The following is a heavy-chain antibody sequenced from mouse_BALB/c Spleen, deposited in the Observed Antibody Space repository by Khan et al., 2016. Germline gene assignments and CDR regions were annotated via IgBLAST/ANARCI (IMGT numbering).Heavy chain of an antibody. J-gene: IGHJ3*01. Sequence: QVQLKESGPGLVASSQSLSITCTVSGFSLTSYGIHWVRQPPGKGLEWLGVIWAGGGTNYDSALMSRLSINKDNSTSQVFLTMNSLQTDDTTMYYCVSELGGFAYWGHGALCTVSA. D-gene: IGHD4-1*01. CDR3: VSELGGFAY. CDR1: GFSLTSYG. CDR2: IWAGGGT. V-gene: IGHV2-9*02.